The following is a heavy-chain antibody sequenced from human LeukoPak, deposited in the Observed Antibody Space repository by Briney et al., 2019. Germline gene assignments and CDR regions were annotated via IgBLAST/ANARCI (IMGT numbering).Heavy chain of an antibody. CDR2: IWYDGSNK. D-gene: IGHD2-2*01. CDR1: GFTFSNYG. J-gene: IGHJ4*02. Sequence: GRSLRLSCAASGFTFSNYGMHWVRQAPGKGLEWVAVIWYDGSNKYFADSVKGRFTISRDNSKNTLYLQMNSLRAEDTAVYYCAKSAVPGRYYFDYWGQGTLVTVSS. V-gene: IGHV3-33*06. CDR3: AKSAVPGRYYFDY.